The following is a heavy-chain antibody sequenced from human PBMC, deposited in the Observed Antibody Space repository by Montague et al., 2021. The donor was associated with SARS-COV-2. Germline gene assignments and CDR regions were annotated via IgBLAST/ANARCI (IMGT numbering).Heavy chain of an antibody. D-gene: IGHD3-3*01. CDR1: GYSVTSSY. Sequence: SDTLSLTCTVSGYSVTSSYWSWIRQPPGKGLQWIGFISHSGITNYNSFFKSRVAISVNTSKNHFSLKLGSATAADTAVYYCARLSIGGPLIRWFDSWGQGTLVTVSS. V-gene: IGHV4-59*02. J-gene: IGHJ5*01. CDR3: ARLSIGGPLIRWFDS. CDR2: ISHSGIT.